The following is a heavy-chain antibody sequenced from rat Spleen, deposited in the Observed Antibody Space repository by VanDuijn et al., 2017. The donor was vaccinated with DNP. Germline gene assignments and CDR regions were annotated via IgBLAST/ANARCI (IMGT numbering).Heavy chain of an antibody. D-gene: IGHD1-6*01. CDR2: ITISGGSN. Sequence: EVQLVESGGDLVQPGRSLKLSCVASGFTFNNYWMTWIRQVPGKGLEWVASITISGGSNYYPDSVKARVTISRDNAKNTLYQQMDSLRSEATATYYCARRGYYGSYWYFDFWGPGTMVTVSS. J-gene: IGHJ1*01. CDR1: GFTFNNYW. V-gene: IGHV5-31*01. CDR3: ARRGYYGSYWYFDF.